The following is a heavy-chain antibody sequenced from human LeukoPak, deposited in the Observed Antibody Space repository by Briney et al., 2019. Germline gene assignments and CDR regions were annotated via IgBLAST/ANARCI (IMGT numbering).Heavy chain of an antibody. CDR2: MNPNSGNT. Sequence: ASVKVSCKASGYTFTSYDINWVRQATGQGLEWMGWMNPNSGNTGYAQKFQGRVTMTRNTSISTAYMELSSLRSEDTAVYYCAREGTGDQDYYYHGMDVWGQGTTVTVSS. D-gene: IGHD7-27*01. J-gene: IGHJ6*02. CDR1: GYTFTSYD. V-gene: IGHV1-8*01. CDR3: AREGTGDQDYYYHGMDV.